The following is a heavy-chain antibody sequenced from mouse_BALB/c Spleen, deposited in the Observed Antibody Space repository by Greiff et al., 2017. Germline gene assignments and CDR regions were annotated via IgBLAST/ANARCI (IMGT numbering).Heavy chain of an antibody. J-gene: IGHJ3*01. CDR2: INPSTGYT. CDR3: ARTSTMITGLFAY. Sequence: QVQLQQSGAELAKPGASVKMSCKASGYTFTSYWMHWVKQRPGQGLEWIGYINPSTGYTEYNQKFKDKATLTADKSSSTAYMQLSSLTSEDSAVYYCARTSTMITGLFAYWGQGTLVTVSA. V-gene: IGHV1-7*01. D-gene: IGHD2-4*01. CDR1: GYTFTSYW.